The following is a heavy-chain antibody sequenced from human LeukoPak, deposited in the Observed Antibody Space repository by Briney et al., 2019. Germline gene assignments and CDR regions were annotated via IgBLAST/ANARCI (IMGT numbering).Heavy chain of an antibody. CDR2: ISGSGGST. CDR3: AKDLGYGGNSGIDY. CDR1: GFTFSSYA. D-gene: IGHD4-23*01. J-gene: IGHJ4*02. Sequence: GGSLRLSCAASGFTFSSYAMSWVRQAPGKGLEWVSGISGSGGSTYYADSVKGRFTISRDNSKNTVYLQMNSLIADDTAVYYCAKDLGYGGNSGIDYWGQGTLVTVSS. V-gene: IGHV3-23*01.